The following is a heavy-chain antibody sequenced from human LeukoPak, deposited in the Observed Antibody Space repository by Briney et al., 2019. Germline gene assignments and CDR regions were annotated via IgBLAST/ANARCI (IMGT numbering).Heavy chain of an antibody. J-gene: IGHJ5*02. Sequence: GASVKVSCKTSGYTFTDYYMHWVRQAPGQGPEWMGWINPNSGGTNYAQRFQGRVTMTTDTSTSTAYMELRSLRSDDTAVYYCARMLWGYKISPNWFDPGAQETWVPFS. D-gene: IGHD1-14*01. V-gene: IGHV1-2*02. CDR1: GYTFTDYY. CDR3: ARMLWGYKISPNWFDP. CDR2: INPNSGGT.